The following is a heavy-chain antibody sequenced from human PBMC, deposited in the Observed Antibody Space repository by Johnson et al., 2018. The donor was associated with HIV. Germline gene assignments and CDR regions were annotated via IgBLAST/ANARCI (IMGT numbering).Heavy chain of an antibody. D-gene: IGHD3-16*01. Sequence: VQLVESGGGLIQPGGSLRLSCAASGFTVSSNYMSWVRQAPGKGLEWVSVIYSGGNAYYADSVKGRFPISRDSSEKTLYLQMNSLRVEDTAVYYCARDGSLGGGLHDAFDIWGPGTMVTVSS. J-gene: IGHJ3*02. CDR1: GFTVSSNY. V-gene: IGHV3-53*01. CDR3: ARDGSLGGGLHDAFDI. CDR2: IYSGGNA.